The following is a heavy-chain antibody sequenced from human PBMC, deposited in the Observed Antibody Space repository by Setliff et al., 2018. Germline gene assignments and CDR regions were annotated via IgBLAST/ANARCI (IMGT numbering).Heavy chain of an antibody. V-gene: IGHV4-59*02. CDR1: GGSVSSYY. J-gene: IGHJ4*02. CDR3: ARAGDAASGRKGVFEY. CDR2: IYHSGIT. Sequence: PSETLSLTCTVSGGSVSSYYWSWIRQPPGKGLEWIGYIYHSGITKYNSSLKSRVTISIDTSKNQFSLNLSSVTAADTAVYYCARAGDAASGRKGVFEYWGQGTAVTVSS. D-gene: IGHD1-26*01.